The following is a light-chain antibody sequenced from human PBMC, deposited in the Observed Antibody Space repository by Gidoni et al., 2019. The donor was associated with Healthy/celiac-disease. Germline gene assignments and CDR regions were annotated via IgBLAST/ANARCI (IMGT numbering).Light chain of an antibody. CDR3: QQYGSSPRT. CDR2: GAS. J-gene: IGKJ1*01. CDR1: PSVSSSY. V-gene: IGKV3-20*01. Sequence: EIALPQSPGTLSLSPGERATLSCRASPSVSSSYLAWYQQKPGQAPRLLIYGASSSATGIPDRFSGSGSGTDFTLTISRLEPEDFAVYYCQQYGSSPRTFGQGTKVEIK.